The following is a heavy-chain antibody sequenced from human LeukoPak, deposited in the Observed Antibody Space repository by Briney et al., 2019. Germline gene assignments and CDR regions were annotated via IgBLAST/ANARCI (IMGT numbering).Heavy chain of an antibody. CDR2: LSNSGGSGGTT. D-gene: IGHD3-22*01. J-gene: IGHJ4*02. V-gene: IGHV3-23*01. CDR1: GFTVSSNY. Sequence: GGSLRLSCAASGFTVSSNYMSWVRQAPGKGLEWVSALSNSGGSGGTTYFADSVKGRFSISRDNSKSTLYLQLSSLTAEDTAVYYCAKAMSTDHYDSKGFYRVDFDSWGQGTLVTVSS. CDR3: AKAMSTDHYDSKGFYRVDFDS.